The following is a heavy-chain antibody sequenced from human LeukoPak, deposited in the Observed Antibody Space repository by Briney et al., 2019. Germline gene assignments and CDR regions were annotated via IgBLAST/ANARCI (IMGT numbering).Heavy chain of an antibody. D-gene: IGHD5-18*01. J-gene: IGHJ4*02. CDR1: GFTFSSYS. V-gene: IGHV3-21*01. CDR3: ARDLGRDSYGYGFDY. Sequence: GGSLRLSCAASGFTFSSYSMNWVRQAPGKGLEWVSSISSSSSYIYYADSVKGRFTISRDNAKNSLYLQMNSLRAEDTAVYYCARDLGRDSYGYGFDYWGQGTLVTVSS. CDR2: ISSSSSYI.